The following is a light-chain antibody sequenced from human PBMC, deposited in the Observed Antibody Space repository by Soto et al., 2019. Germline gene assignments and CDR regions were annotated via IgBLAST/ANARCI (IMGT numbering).Light chain of an antibody. V-gene: IGKV1-27*01. J-gene: IGKJ4*01. CDR2: AAS. CDR3: QEYNSVPS. Sequence: DIQMTQSPSSLSASVRDRVTISCRARQGSRNYVAWYQQRPGKVPKLLIYAASTLQSVVPSLFSGSGSGTDFTVTISSLHPEDVETYYCQEYNSVPSFGGGTKVEIK. CDR1: QGSRNY.